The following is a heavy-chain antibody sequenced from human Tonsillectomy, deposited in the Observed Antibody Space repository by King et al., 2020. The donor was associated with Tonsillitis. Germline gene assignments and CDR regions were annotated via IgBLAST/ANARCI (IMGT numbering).Heavy chain of an antibody. V-gene: IGHV3-7*01. CDR2: IKKDGSTQ. Sequence: VQLVESGGGLVQPGGSLRLSCAASGFTFSNYWMGWVRRAPGKGLEWVANIKKDGSTQYYGDSVKDRFTISRENAKNSVYLHMNSLRAEDTAVYYCVRHESWCFNFWGQGTLVTVSS. D-gene: IGHD6-13*01. CDR3: VRHESWCFNF. J-gene: IGHJ4*02. CDR1: GFTFSNYW.